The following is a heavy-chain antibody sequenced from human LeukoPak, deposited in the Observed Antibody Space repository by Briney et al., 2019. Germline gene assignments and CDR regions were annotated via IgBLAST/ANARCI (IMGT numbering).Heavy chain of an antibody. CDR3: ARSSSVTIPGYYFDY. D-gene: IGHD2-21*01. CDR2: ISAYNGNT. J-gene: IGHJ4*02. CDR1: GYTFSIYG. V-gene: IGHV1-18*01. Sequence: ASVKVSCKASGYTFSIYGINWVRQAPGQGLEWMGWISAYNGNTHYAQNLQGRVTMTTDTSTSTAYMELTSLRSDDTAVYYCARSSSVTIPGYYFDYWGQGTLVTVSS.